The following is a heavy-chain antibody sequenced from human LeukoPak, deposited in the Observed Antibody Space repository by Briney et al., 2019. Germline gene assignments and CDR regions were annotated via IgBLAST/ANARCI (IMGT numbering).Heavy chain of an antibody. V-gene: IGHV4-59*12. CDR2: ITYSGST. J-gene: IGHJ4*02. D-gene: IGHD2-2*01. Sequence: SETLSLTCSGSGGSISSYYCSWILQPPGNGLEWIGSITYSGSTYYNPSLKRRVTISIDTSKNQFSLKLSSVTAADTAVYYCARERREQLLPPYTRSVTYFDYWGQGTLVTVSS. CDR3: ARERREQLLPPYTRSVTYFDY. CDR1: GGSISSYY.